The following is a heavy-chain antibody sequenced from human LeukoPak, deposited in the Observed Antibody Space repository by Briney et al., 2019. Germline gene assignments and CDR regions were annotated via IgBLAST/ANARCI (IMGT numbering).Heavy chain of an antibody. CDR3: ARGRDGYKYYFGY. J-gene: IGHJ4*02. Sequence: IPSETLSLTCAVYGGSFSGYYWSWIRQPPGKGLEWIGEINHSGSTNYDPSLKSRVTISVDTSKNQFSLKLSSVTAADTAVYYCARGRDGYKYYFGYWGQGTLVTVSS. CDR2: INHSGST. V-gene: IGHV4-34*01. D-gene: IGHD5-24*01. CDR1: GGSFSGYY.